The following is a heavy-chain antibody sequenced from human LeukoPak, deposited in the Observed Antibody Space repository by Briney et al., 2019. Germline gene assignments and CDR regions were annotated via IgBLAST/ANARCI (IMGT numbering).Heavy chain of an antibody. V-gene: IGHV4-30-4*01. CDR3: ARGSPFDAFDI. CDR2: IYYSGST. Sequence: SQTLPLTCTVSGGSISSGDYYWSWIRQPPGKGLEWIGYIYYSGSTYYNPSLKSRVTISVDTSKNQFSLKLSSVTAADTAVYYCARGSPFDAFDIWGQGTMVTVSS. D-gene: IGHD1-26*01. J-gene: IGHJ3*02. CDR1: GGSISSGDYY.